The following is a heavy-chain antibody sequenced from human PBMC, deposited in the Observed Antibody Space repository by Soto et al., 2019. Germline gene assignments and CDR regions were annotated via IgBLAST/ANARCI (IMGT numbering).Heavy chain of an antibody. V-gene: IGHV3-23*01. CDR1: GFIFENFG. J-gene: IGHJ5*02. CDR2: ISGSGFKK. CDR3: AKNQGVELVPLASVDWFDP. D-gene: IGHD1-26*01. Sequence: GGSLRLSCAASGFIFENFGMSWVRQAPGKGLEWISSISGSGFKKYYADSVKGRFTISRDNSKSTVYLELNNLSAEDTAVYHCAKNQGVELVPLASVDWFDPWGQGSVVTVSS.